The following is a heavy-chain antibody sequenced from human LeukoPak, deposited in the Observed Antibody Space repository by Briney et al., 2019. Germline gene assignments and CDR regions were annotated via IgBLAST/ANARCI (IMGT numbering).Heavy chain of an antibody. V-gene: IGHV3-73*01. CDR1: GYTFSDSA. Sequence: GGSLRLSCAASGYTFSDSAMHWVRQASGKGLEWVGRIRNKAKSYATAYAESVKGRFTISRDDSKNTAYLQMNSLKTEDTAVYYCTHYYDSSGYYGAVDIWGQGTMVTVSS. D-gene: IGHD3-22*01. CDR2: IRNKAKSYAT. CDR3: THYYDSSGYYGAVDI. J-gene: IGHJ3*02.